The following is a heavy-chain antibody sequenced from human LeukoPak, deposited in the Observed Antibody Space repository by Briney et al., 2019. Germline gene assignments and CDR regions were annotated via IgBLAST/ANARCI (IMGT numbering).Heavy chain of an antibody. Sequence: SETLSLTCTISGGSISSYCWSWIRQPPGKGLEWIGYIYYSGSTNYNPSLKSRVTISVDTSKNQFSLKLSSVTAADTAVYYCARLRFTDYYYYGMDVWGQGTTVTVSS. CDR1: GGSISSYC. CDR3: ARLRFTDYYYYGMDV. V-gene: IGHV4-59*08. J-gene: IGHJ6*02. D-gene: IGHD3-10*01. CDR2: IYYSGST.